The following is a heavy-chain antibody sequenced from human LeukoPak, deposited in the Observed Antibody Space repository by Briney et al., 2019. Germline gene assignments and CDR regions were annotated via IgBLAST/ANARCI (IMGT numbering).Heavy chain of an antibody. CDR1: GGSIGSSSYY. J-gene: IGHJ5*02. CDR3: ARDQKVTGRVVRGVNNWFDP. CDR2: IYYSGST. Sequence: PSETLSLTCTVSGGSIGSSSYYWGWIRQPPGKGLEWIGSIYYSGSTYYNPSLKSRVTISVDTSKNQFSLKLSSVTAADTAVYYCARDQKVTGRVVRGVNNWFDPWGQGTLVTVSS. V-gene: IGHV4-39*07. D-gene: IGHD3-10*01.